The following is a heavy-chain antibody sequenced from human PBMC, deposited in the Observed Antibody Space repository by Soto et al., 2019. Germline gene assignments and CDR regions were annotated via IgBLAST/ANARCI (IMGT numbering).Heavy chain of an antibody. V-gene: IGHV4-34*01. J-gene: IGHJ2*01. CDR3: ARLFAGATGNWYFDL. Sequence: SETLSLTCAVYGGSFSGYYWSWVRQPPGKGLEWIGEITHSGGINYNPSLKSRVIMSLDTSKNQFSLRLNSVSDADTAVYYCARLFAGATGNWYFDLWGRGTLVTAPQ. D-gene: IGHD1-1*01. CDR1: GGSFSGYY. CDR2: ITHSGGI.